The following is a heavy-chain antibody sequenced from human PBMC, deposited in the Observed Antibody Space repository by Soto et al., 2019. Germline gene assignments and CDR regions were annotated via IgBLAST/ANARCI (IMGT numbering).Heavy chain of an antibody. CDR2: IYTSGST. CDR3: ARDLGXFDSGSSANNYYYGMDV. V-gene: IGHV4-4*07. Sequence: PSETLSLTCTVSGGSISSFYWSWIRQPAGKGLEWIGRIYTSGSTNYNPSLKSRVTMSVDTSKNQFSLKLTSVTAADTAVYHCARDLGXFDSGSSANNYYYGMDVWGRGTTVTVSS. J-gene: IGHJ6*02. CDR1: GGSISSFY. D-gene: IGHD3-10*01.